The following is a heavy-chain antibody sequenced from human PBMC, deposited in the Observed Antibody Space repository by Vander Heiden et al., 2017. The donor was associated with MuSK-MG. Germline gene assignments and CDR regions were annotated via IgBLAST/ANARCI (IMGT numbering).Heavy chain of an antibody. CDR1: GGSFSGYY. Sequence: QVQLQQWGAGLLKPSETLSLTCAVYGGSFSGYYWSWIRQPPGKGLEWIGEINHSRRPNYNPSLKRRVTRSVDTSKNQLSLKLSPVPAADTAGDYCARGRIAARPFDYWGQGTRGTVA. CDR2: INHSRRP. V-gene: IGHV4-34*01. D-gene: IGHD6-6*01. CDR3: ARGRIAARPFDY. J-gene: IGHJ4*02.